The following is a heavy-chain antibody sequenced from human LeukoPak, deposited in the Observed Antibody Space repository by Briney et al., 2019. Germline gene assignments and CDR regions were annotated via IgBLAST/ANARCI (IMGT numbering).Heavy chain of an antibody. CDR2: INHSGSN. J-gene: IGHJ6*03. CDR3: AGFWSGYPNYYYYMDV. CDR1: GGSFSGYY. V-gene: IGHV4-34*01. D-gene: IGHD3-3*01. Sequence: SXTLSLTCAVYGGSFSGYYWSWIRQPPGKGLEWIGEINHSGSNNYNPSLKRRGTISVEKYKKQCSLKLSSVTAADTAVYYCAGFWSGYPNYYYYMDVWGKGTTVTVSS.